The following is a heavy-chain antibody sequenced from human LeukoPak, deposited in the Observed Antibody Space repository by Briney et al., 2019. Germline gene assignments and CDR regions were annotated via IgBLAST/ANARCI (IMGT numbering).Heavy chain of an antibody. Sequence: PGESLKISCKGSGYRFTSYWIGWVRQMPGKGLEWMGIIYPGDSDIRYSPSFQGQVTMSVDKSISTAYLQWSSLKASDTAMYYCARRGMYSSSGFDYWGQGTLVTVSS. CDR1: GYRFTSYW. J-gene: IGHJ4*02. CDR2: IYPGDSDI. D-gene: IGHD6-6*01. V-gene: IGHV5-51*01. CDR3: ARRGMYSSSGFDY.